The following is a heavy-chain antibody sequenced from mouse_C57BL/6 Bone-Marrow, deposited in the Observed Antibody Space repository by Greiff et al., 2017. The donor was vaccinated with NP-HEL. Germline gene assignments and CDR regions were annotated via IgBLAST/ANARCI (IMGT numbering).Heavy chain of an antibody. CDR1: GYTFTSYG. CDR2: IYPRSGNT. CDR3: ARYGYDEGYWYFDV. V-gene: IGHV1-81*01. Sequence: VQLQESGAELARPGASVKLSCKASGYTFTSYGISWVKQRTGQGLEWIGEIYPRSGNTYYNEKFKGKATLTADKSSSTAYMELRSLTSEDSAVYFCARYGYDEGYWYFDVWGTGTTVTVSS. D-gene: IGHD2-2*01. J-gene: IGHJ1*03.